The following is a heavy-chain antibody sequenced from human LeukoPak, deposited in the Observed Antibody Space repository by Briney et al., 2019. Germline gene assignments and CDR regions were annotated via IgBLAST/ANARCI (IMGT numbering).Heavy chain of an antibody. D-gene: IGHD5-18*01. CDR1: GFTFTSYS. CDR3: AREVLGYSYGYGDY. CDR2: ISSSSSTI. Sequence: GGSLRLSCAASGFTFTSYSMNWVRQAPGRGLEWVSYISSSSSTIYYADSVKGRFTISRDNAKNSLYLQMNSLRDEDTAVYYCAREVLGYSYGYGDYWGQGTLVTVSS. V-gene: IGHV3-48*02. J-gene: IGHJ4*02.